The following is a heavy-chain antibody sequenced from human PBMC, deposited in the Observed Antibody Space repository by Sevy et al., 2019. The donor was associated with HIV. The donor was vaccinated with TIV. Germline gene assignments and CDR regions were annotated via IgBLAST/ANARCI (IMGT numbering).Heavy chain of an antibody. V-gene: IGHV3-30*18. CDR1: GFTFSSYG. CDR2: ISYDGSNK. J-gene: IGHJ6*02. D-gene: IGHD3-16*01. CDR3: AKDGGRSKYYYYGMDV. Sequence: GGSLRLSCAASGFTFSSYGMHWVRQAPGKGLEWVAVISYDGSNKYYADSVKGRFTISRDNSKNTLYLQMNSLRAEDTAVYYCAKDGGRSKYYYYGMDVWGQGTTVTVSS.